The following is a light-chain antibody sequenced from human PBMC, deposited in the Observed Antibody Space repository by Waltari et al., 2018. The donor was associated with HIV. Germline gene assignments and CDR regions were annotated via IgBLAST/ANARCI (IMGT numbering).Light chain of an antibody. V-gene: IGKV3-20*01. Sequence: ISLTHSPGTLSFSPADSATPSRRASQTISSTYLAWYQQKPGQAPRLLIYGASSRATGIPDRFSGSGSGTEFTLTISSLEPEDCAVYYCQQYIGSPRTFGQGTKVELK. CDR3: QQYIGSPRT. CDR2: GAS. CDR1: QTISSTY. J-gene: IGKJ1*01.